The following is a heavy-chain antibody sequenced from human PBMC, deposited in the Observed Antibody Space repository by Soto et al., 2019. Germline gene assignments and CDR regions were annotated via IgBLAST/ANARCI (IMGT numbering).Heavy chain of an antibody. D-gene: IGHD3-10*01. CDR2: ISGSGGTT. Sequence: EVQLLESGGGLVQPGGSLRLSCAASGFTFSSYAMSWVRQAPGKGLEWVSAISGSGGTTYYADSVKGRFTFSRDNSKNTLYLQXXXXXXXXXXXXXXXXXXXXWFRAFEIWGQGTMVTVSS. J-gene: IGHJ3*02. CDR1: GFTFSSYA. CDR3: XXXXXXWFRAFEI. V-gene: IGHV3-23*01.